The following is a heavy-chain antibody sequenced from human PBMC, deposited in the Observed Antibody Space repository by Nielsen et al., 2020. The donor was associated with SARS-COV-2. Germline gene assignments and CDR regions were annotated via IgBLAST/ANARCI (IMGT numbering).Heavy chain of an antibody. CDR3: ARALPRTLGYMDV. CDR2: IYYSGST. D-gene: IGHD1-14*01. CDR1: GGSVSSGSYY. J-gene: IGHJ6*03. V-gene: IGHV4-61*01. Sequence: SETLSLTCTVSGGSVSSGSYYWSWIRQPPGKGLEWIGYIYYSGSTHYNPSLKSRVTISVDTSKNQFSLKLSSVTAADTAVYYCARALPRTLGYMDVWGKGTTVTVSS.